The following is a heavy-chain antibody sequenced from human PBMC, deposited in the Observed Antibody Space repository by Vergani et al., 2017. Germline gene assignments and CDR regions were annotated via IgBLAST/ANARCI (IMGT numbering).Heavy chain of an antibody. J-gene: IGHJ4*02. CDR3: ATAGAAYCRGASCYDFFEY. D-gene: IGHD2-15*01. CDR1: GFTFSTYG. V-gene: IGHV3-30*02. CDR2: TRYDGIVE. Sequence: QEQLVESGGGVVQPGRSLRLSCAASGFTFSTYGMHWVRQAPGKGLEWVAFTRYDGIVEYYGDSVRGRFTISRDNSKNTLYLQMNRLRPEDTAVYYCATAGAAYCRGASCYDFFEYSCEGTMVIVAS.